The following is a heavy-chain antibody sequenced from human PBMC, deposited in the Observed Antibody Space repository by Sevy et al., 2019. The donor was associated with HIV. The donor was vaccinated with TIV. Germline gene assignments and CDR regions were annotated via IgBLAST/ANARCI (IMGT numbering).Heavy chain of an antibody. D-gene: IGHD3-10*01. CDR1: GFTFSDYY. V-gene: IGHV3-11*01. J-gene: IGHJ6*02. Sequence: GGSLRLSCAASGFTFSDYYMSWIRQAPGKGLEWVSYISSNGSTIYYADSEMGRFTISRDNAKYSLYLQMNSLRAEDTAVYYCARDRNYCPLLYYCYGMDVWGQGTTVTVSS. CDR2: ISSNGSTI. CDR3: ARDRNYCPLLYYCYGMDV.